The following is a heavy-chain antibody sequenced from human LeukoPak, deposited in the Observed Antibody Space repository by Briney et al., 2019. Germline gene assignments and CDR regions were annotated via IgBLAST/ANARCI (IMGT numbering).Heavy chain of an antibody. D-gene: IGHD3-10*01. V-gene: IGHV4-39*07. CDR2: IYYSGST. J-gene: IGHJ4*02. CDR1: GGSISSSTYY. Sequence: SETLSLTCTVSGGSISSSTYYWGWIRQPPGKGLEWIGSIYYSGSTYYNPSLKSRVTISVDTSKNQFSLKLSSVTAADTAVYYCARDGFTESLWFGELPSYYFDYWGQGTLVTVSS. CDR3: ARDGFTESLWFGELPSYYFDY.